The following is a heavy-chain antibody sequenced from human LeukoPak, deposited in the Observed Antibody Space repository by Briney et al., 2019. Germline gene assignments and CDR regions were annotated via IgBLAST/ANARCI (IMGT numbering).Heavy chain of an antibody. J-gene: IGHJ6*03. D-gene: IGHD6-25*01. CDR2: ISSSSSTI. CDR3: ARDPRSSGWYYYMDV. CDR1: GFTFSSYS. V-gene: IGHV3-48*01. Sequence: GGSLRLSCAASGFTFSSYSMNWVRQAPGKGLEWVSYISSSSSTIYYADSVKGRFTISRDNAKNSLCLQMNSLRAEDTAVYYCARDPRSSGWYYYMDVWGKGTTVTVSS.